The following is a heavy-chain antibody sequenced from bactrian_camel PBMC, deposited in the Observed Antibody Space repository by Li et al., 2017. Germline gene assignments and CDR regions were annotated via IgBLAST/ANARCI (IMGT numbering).Heavy chain of an antibody. CDR1: GFVFDDFY. V-gene: IGHV3S53*01. CDR2: VNTDGST. J-gene: IGHJ6*01. D-gene: IGHD3*01. CDR3: AADQGEIGWVSSDSGCVTDFGY. Sequence: HVQLVESGGGSVQVGGSLRLSCTASGFVFDDFYVAWYRQSPGNECDLVSAVNTDGSTFYDDSVKGRFTVSRDNSQNTVHLQMNMLKAEDTARYYCAADQGEIGWVSSDSGCVTDFGYWGQGTQVTVS.